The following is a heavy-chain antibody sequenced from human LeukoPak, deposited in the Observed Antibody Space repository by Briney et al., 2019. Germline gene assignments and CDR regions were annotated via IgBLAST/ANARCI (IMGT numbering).Heavy chain of an antibody. D-gene: IGHD4-17*01. V-gene: IGHV3-74*01. Sequence: GGSLRLSCAAPGFTFSNYWMHWVRQAPGKGLVWVSRINSGGSSTSYADSVKDRFTISRDNAKNTLYLQMNSLRAEDTAVYFCARELYGDYGVDYWGQGTLVTVSS. CDR2: INSGGSST. J-gene: IGHJ4*02. CDR1: GFTFSNYW. CDR3: ARELYGDYGVDY.